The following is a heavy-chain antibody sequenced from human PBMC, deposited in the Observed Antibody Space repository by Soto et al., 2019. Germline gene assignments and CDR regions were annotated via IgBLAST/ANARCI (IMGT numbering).Heavy chain of an antibody. Sequence: ASVKVSCKASGYSFTGYYMHWVRQAPGQGLEWMGWINPNSGGTNYAQKFQGRVTMTRDTSISTAYMELSRLRSDDTAVYYCARGSIRILNRSPWGMDVWGQGTTVTVSS. CDR3: ARGSIRILNRSPWGMDV. J-gene: IGHJ6*02. CDR1: GYSFTGYY. CDR2: INPNSGGT. D-gene: IGHD2-15*01. V-gene: IGHV1-2*02.